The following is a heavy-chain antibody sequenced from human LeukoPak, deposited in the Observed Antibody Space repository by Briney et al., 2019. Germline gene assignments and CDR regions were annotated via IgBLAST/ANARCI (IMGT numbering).Heavy chain of an antibody. CDR2: IYYSGST. D-gene: IGHD2-15*01. CDR1: GGSISSYY. Sequence: SETLSLTCTVSGGSISSYYWSWIRQPPGKGLEWIGYIYYSGSTNFNPSLKSRVTISVDTSKKQFSLKRSSVTAADTAVYYCARLMFFYCSGGSCYYAFGIWGQGTMVTVSS. V-gene: IGHV4-59*08. CDR3: ARLMFFYCSGGSCYYAFGI. J-gene: IGHJ3*02.